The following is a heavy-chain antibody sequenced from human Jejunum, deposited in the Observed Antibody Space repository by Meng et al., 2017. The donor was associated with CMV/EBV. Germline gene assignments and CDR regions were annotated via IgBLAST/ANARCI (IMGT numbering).Heavy chain of an antibody. V-gene: IGHV7-4-1*02. CDR3: ATGATYYFDY. CDR2: ITSNTGSP. CDR1: GYIFTTYS. D-gene: IGHD5-12*01. Sequence: VSSTSSGYIFTTYSLRWFRQAPGQGLAWLGWITSNTGSPAYVQGLTGRFVISWDTSVSTAYLQISSLQVEDTAVYFCATGATYYFDYWGQGTLVTVSS. J-gene: IGHJ4*02.